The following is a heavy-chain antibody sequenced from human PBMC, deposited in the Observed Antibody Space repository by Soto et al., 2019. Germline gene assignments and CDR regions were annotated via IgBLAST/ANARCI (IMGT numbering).Heavy chain of an antibody. CDR2: IYYSGST. Sequence: SETLSLTCTVSGGSISSSGYYWGWIRQPPGKGLEWIGSIYYSGSTYYNPSLKSRVTISVDTSKNQFSLKLSSVTAAGTAVYYCARLGSGSSTYWGQGTLVTVSS. J-gene: IGHJ4*02. CDR3: ARLGSGSSTY. V-gene: IGHV4-39*01. CDR1: GGSISSSGYY. D-gene: IGHD6-13*01.